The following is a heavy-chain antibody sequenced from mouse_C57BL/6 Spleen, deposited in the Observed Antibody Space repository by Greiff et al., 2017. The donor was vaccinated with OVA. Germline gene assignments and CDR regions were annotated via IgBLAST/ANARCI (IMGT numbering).Heavy chain of an antibody. Sequence: EVQGVESGPELVKPGASVKMSCKASGYTFTDYNMHWVKQSHGKSLEWIGYINPNNGGTSYNQKFKGKATLTVNKSSSTAYMELRSLTSEDSAVYYCASSKGIYYGNAMDYWGQGTSVTVSS. CDR1: GYTFTDYN. J-gene: IGHJ4*01. CDR3: ASSKGIYYGNAMDY. CDR2: INPNNGGT. V-gene: IGHV1-22*01. D-gene: IGHD2-1*01.